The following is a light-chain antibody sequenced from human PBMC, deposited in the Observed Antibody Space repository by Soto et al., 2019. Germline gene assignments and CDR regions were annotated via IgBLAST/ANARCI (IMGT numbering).Light chain of an antibody. CDR1: QSISSK. Sequence: EIVVTQSPSTLSFSPWERASLSCRASQSISSKLAWYQQKPGQAPRLLIYGASTRATGIPDRFSGSGSGTDFTLTISRLDTEDFAVYYCQQYGSSPSFGQGTKVDIK. CDR3: QQYGSSPS. V-gene: IGKV3-20*01. CDR2: GAS. J-gene: IGKJ1*01.